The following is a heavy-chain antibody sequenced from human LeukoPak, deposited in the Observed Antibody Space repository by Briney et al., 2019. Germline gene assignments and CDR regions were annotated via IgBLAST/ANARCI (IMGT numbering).Heavy chain of an antibody. D-gene: IGHD3-22*01. Sequence: SETLSLTCAVYGGSFSGYYWSWIRQPPGKGLEWIGEINHSGSTNYNPSLKSRVTISVDTSKNQFSLKLSSVTAADTAVYYCARGRSDDSGGYYYSDYWGQGTLVTVSS. V-gene: IGHV4-34*01. CDR1: GGSFSGYY. CDR3: ARGRSDDSGGYYYSDY. J-gene: IGHJ4*02. CDR2: INHSGST.